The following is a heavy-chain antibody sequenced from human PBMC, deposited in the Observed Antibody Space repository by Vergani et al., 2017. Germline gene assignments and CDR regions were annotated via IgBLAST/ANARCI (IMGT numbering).Heavy chain of an antibody. Sequence: QVQLVQSGAEVKKPGASVKVSCKASGYTFTSYYMHWVRQAPGQGLEWMGIINPSGGSTSYAQKFQGRVTMTRDTSTSTVYMELSSLRSEDTAVYYCARAGGSSWYYVGAIDYWGQGTLVTVSS. CDR1: GYTFTSYY. CDR3: ARAGGSSWYYVGAIDY. V-gene: IGHV1-46*03. J-gene: IGHJ4*02. CDR2: INPSGGST. D-gene: IGHD6-13*01.